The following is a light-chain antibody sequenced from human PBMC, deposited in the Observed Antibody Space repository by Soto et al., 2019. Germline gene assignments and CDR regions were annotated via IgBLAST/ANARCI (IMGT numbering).Light chain of an antibody. Sequence: DIQMTQSPSSLSASVGDRVTITCRASQRISSYLNWYQQKPRKAPKLLIYAASSLQSGVPSRFSGSGSGTYFTLTISSLQPEDFATYYCQQSYSTLWTFGQGTKVEIK. CDR1: QRISSY. J-gene: IGKJ1*01. CDR3: QQSYSTLWT. CDR2: AAS. V-gene: IGKV1-39*01.